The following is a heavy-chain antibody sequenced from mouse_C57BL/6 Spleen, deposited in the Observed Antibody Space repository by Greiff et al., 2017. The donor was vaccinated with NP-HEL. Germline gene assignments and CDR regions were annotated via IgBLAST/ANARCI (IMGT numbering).Heavy chain of an antibody. CDR3: ATYDHDGKLFAY. CDR2: INPNNGGT. D-gene: IGHD2-4*01. J-gene: IGHJ3*01. V-gene: IGHV1-22*01. CDR1: GYTFTDYN. Sequence: EVQLQQSGPELVKPGASVKMSCKASGYTFTDYNMHWVKQSHGKSLEWIGYINPNNGGTSYNQKFKGKATLTVNKSSSTAYMELRSLTSEDSAVYYCATYDHDGKLFAYWGQGTLVTVSA.